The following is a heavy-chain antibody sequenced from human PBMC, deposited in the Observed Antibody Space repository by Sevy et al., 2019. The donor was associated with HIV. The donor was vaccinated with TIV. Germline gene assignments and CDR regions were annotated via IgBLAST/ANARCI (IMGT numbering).Heavy chain of an antibody. J-gene: IGHJ6*03. CDR1: GFTINTNY. D-gene: IGHD6-19*01. Sequence: GGSLRLSCAASGFTINTNYMTWVRQSPGKGLEWVSLTFIAGRTYYADSVKCRFAISSDNSRNTVFLQMNSLRLEDTGVYYCARETKAVAFSWYYYYMDVWGKGTTVTVSS. CDR3: ARETKAVAFSWYYYYMDV. CDR2: TFIAGRT. V-gene: IGHV3-66*02.